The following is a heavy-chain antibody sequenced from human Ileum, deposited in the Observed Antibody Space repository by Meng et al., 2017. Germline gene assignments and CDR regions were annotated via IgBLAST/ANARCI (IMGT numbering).Heavy chain of an antibody. CDR3: ARNGDYSADH. V-gene: IGHV4-4*02. D-gene: IGHD2-21*01. J-gene: IGHJ4*02. Sequence: VRLEEAGQGLVKPSGPLSLTCAVSVGSISFGYWWSWVRQPPGQGLEWIGEIHHSGSTNYNPSLKSRVTLSVDNSNNQFSLSLTSVTAADTAVYYCARNGDYSADHWGQGILVTVSS. CDR2: IHHSGST. CDR1: VGSISFGYW.